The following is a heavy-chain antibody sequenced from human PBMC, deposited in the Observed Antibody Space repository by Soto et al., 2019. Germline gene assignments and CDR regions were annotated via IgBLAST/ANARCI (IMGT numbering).Heavy chain of an antibody. D-gene: IGHD2-15*01. J-gene: IGHJ4*02. CDR3: AKVGARYCSGGSCSPPTPVDY. Sequence: EVQLSESGGGLVQPGGSLRLSCAASGFTFSSYAMSWVRQAPGKGLEWVSAISGSGGTTYYADSVKGRFTISRDNSKNTLYLQMSSLRAEDTAVYYCAKVGARYCSGGSCSPPTPVDYWGQGTLVTVSS. CDR2: ISGSGGTT. CDR1: GFTFSSYA. V-gene: IGHV3-23*01.